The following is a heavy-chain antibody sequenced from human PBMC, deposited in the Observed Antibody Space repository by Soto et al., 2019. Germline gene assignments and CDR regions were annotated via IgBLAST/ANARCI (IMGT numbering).Heavy chain of an antibody. J-gene: IGHJ6*03. Sequence: FETQCDTYSVSGGSISDYYGSWIRQKTGKGLEWIGYIYYSGSTNYNPSLKSRVTISVDTSKNQFSLKLSSVTAADTAVYYYARRKYSSDFYYYYYYMDVWGKGTTVTVSS. CDR2: IYYSGST. V-gene: IGHV4-59*08. CDR3: ARRKYSSDFYYYYYYMDV. CDR1: GGSISDYY. D-gene: IGHD6-19*01.